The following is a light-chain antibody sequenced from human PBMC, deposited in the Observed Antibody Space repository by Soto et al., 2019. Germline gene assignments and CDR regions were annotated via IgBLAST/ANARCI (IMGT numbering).Light chain of an antibody. CDR2: DAS. V-gene: IGKV1-5*01. J-gene: IGKJ1*01. CDR1: QPISSW. Sequence: DIPLTQSPPTLSASVGYRLTITCRASQPISSWLAWYHQKPGKAPHLLIFDASNLESGAPSRFSGSGSGTEFTLTISSLQPEDFGIYYCQQYENSWTFGQGTTGDIK. CDR3: QQYENSWT.